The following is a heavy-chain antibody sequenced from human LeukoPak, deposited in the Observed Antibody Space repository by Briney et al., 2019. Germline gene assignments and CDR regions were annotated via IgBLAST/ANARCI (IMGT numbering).Heavy chain of an antibody. D-gene: IGHD1-14*01. J-gene: IGHJ3*02. Sequence: SQTLSLTCAVSGGSISSGDYSWSWIRQPPGKGLEWIGYIYHSGSTYYNPSLKSRVTISVDRSENQFSLKLSSVTAADTAVYYCARGYGAFDIWGQGTMVTVSS. CDR3: ARGYGAFDI. CDR1: GGSISSGDYS. CDR2: IYHSGST. V-gene: IGHV4-30-2*01.